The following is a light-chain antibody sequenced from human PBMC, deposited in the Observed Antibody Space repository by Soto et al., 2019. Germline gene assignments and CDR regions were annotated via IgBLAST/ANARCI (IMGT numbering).Light chain of an antibody. V-gene: IGKV1-16*01. Sequence: DIQMTQSPSSLSASVGDRVTITCRASQGTSNYLAWFQQKPGKPPKSLIFGTSNLQSGVPSRFSGSGSGTDFTLTINTLQPDDFATYYCQQCDTYPLTFGPGTTVDVK. CDR3: QQCDTYPLT. CDR2: GTS. J-gene: IGKJ3*01. CDR1: QGTSNY.